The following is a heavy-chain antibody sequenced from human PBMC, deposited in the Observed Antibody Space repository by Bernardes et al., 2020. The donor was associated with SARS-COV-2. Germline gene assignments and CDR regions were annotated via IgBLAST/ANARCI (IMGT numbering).Heavy chain of an antibody. D-gene: IGHD3-3*01. V-gene: IGHV3-23*01. CDR3: AKDDATHDFWSGGFDNYYPMDA. CDR2: IVGSGETA. CDR1: GLTFSLYA. Sequence: GGSLRLSCSASGLTFSLYAMGWVRQAPGRGLQWISSIVGSGETAFYADSVKGRFTISRDNSNNNLFLQMSGLTADDTAVYFYAKDDATHDFWSGGFDNYYPMDAWGQGTTVIVSS. J-gene: IGHJ6*02.